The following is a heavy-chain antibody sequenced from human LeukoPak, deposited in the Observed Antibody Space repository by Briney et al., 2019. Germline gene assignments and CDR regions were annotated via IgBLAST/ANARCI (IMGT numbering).Heavy chain of an antibody. Sequence: GGSLRLSCAASGFTFSSYSINWVRQAPGKRLEWVGRIETKAHGGTTKYAAPVTGRFTISRDDSKNTLYLQMSSLKTEDTAVYYCTTDPFYDSAGFAFWGQGTLVTVS. CDR2: IETKAHGGTT. CDR1: GFTFSSYS. D-gene: IGHD5/OR15-5a*01. J-gene: IGHJ4*02. CDR3: TTDPFYDSAGFAF. V-gene: IGHV3-15*06.